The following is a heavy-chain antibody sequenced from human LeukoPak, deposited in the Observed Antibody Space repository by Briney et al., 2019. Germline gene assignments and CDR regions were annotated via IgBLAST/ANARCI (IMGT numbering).Heavy chain of an antibody. D-gene: IGHD5-12*01. J-gene: IGHJ3*02. V-gene: IGHV3-23*01. CDR2: ISGSGGST. CDR1: GLTFSSYA. CDR3: AKGYSGYDFGSAFDI. Sequence: GGSLRLSCAASGLTFSSYAMPWVRQAPGKGLEWFSAISGSGGSTYYADSVKGRFTISRDNSKNTLYLQMNSLRVEDTAVYYCAKGYSGYDFGSAFDIWGQGTLVTVSS.